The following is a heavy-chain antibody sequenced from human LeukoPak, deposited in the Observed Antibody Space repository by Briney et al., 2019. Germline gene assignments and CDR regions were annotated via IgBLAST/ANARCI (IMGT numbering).Heavy chain of an antibody. CDR1: GFSFTSYY. CDR2: ISMSSTTI. D-gene: IGHD3-3*01. V-gene: IGHV3-11*04. CDR3: AKDLDFWSGPDY. Sequence: PGGSLRLSCAASGFSFTSYYMSWIRQAPGKGLEWVAVISMSSTTIYYADSVKGRFTISRDNARNSLFLQMNNLRVEDTAVYYCAKDLDFWSGPDYWGQGTLVTVSS. J-gene: IGHJ4*02.